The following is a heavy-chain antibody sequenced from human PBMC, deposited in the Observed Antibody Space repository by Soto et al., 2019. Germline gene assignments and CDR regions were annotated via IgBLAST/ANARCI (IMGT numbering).Heavy chain of an antibody. D-gene: IGHD6-19*01. CDR3: AHSGFSSGSYYFDY. CDR2: IYWDDDQ. V-gene: IGHV2-5*02. Sequence: SGPTLVNPTQTLTLTCTVSGFSLSRSGVAVAWIRQPPGKALEWLALIYWDDDQRYSPSLRSRLTVTKDTSKNQVVLTMTNMDPVDTATYFCAHSGFSSGSYYFDYWGQGTLVTVVS. J-gene: IGHJ4*02. CDR1: GFSLSRSGVA.